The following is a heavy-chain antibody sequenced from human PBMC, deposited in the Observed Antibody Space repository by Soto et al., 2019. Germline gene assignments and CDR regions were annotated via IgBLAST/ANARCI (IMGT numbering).Heavy chain of an antibody. CDR2: IDVATGNS. D-gene: IGHD5-18*01. CDR1: GYTFTRYT. Sequence: ASVKVSCKASGYTFTRYTMHWVRQAPGQRLEWMGWIDVATGNSKYSQKFQGRLTVTRDTSANSAYMELSSLRSEDTAVYYCARDPRGYSYGYYYYYGMDVWGQGTTVTVSS. J-gene: IGHJ6*02. V-gene: IGHV1-3*01. CDR3: ARDPRGYSYGYYYYYGMDV.